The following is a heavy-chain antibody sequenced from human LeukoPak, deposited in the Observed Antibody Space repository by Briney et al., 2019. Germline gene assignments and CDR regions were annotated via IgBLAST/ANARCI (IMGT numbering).Heavy chain of an antibody. D-gene: IGHD1-26*01. CDR1: GGTFSSYA. CDR3: ASGGTTRFDY. J-gene: IGHJ4*02. Sequence: GASVKVSCKSSGGTFSSYAISWVRQAPGQGLEWMGGIIPIFGTANYAQKFQGRVTITSDESTSTAYMELSSLRSEDTAVYYCASGGTTRFDYWGQGTLVTVSS. V-gene: IGHV1-69*13. CDR2: IIPIFGTA.